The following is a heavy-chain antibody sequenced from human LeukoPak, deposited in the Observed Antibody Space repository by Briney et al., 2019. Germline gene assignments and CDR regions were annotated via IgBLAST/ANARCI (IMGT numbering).Heavy chain of an antibody. CDR3: ARVYYTDVFGHCDY. D-gene: IGHD2-8*01. CDR1: GFTFSNYW. CDR2: INSDGSSI. V-gene: IGHV3-74*01. J-gene: IGHJ4*02. Sequence: GGSLRLSCAASGFTFSNYWVHWVRQAPGKGLVWVARINSDGSSISYEDSVKGRFTISRDNAKNTLYLQMNSLRAGDTAVYYCARVYYTDVFGHCDYWGQGTLVTVSS.